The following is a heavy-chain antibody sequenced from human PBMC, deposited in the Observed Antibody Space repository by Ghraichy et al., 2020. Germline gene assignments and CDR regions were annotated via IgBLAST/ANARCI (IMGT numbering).Heavy chain of an antibody. D-gene: IGHD2-2*02. V-gene: IGHV4-4*09. Sequence: SETLSLTCTVSGGSISSYYWSWIRQPPGKGLEWIGYIYTSGSTNYNPSLKSRVTISVDTSKNQFSLKLSSVTAADTAVYYCARHKELHESRYCSSTSCYNSPFDYWGQGTLVTVSS. J-gene: IGHJ4*02. CDR3: ARHKELHESRYCSSTSCYNSPFDY. CDR1: GGSISSYY. CDR2: IYTSGST.